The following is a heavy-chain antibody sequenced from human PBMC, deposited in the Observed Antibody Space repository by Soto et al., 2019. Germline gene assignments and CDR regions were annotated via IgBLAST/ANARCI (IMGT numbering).Heavy chain of an antibody. D-gene: IGHD3-10*01. CDR2: ISSSSSTI. V-gene: IGHV3-48*01. J-gene: IGHJ6*03. CDR1: GFTFSSYR. Sequence: GGSLILSCAASGFTFSSYRMNWVRQAPGKGLEWVSYISSSSSTIYYADSVKGRFTISRDNAKNSLYLQMNSLRAEDTAVYYCARGPVGFGEAADYYYYYYMDVWGKGTTVTVSS. CDR3: ARGPVGFGEAADYYYYYYMDV.